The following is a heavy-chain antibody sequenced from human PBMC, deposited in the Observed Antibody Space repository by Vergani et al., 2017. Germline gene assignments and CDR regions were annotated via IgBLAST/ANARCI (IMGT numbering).Heavy chain of an antibody. CDR1: GFTFSSYS. CDR3: ARDYPKWELQGYFDY. V-gene: IGHV3-21*01. J-gene: IGHJ4*02. CDR2: ISSSSSYI. Sequence: EVQLVESGGGLVKPGGSLRLSCAASGFTFSSYSMNWVRQAPGKGLEWVSSISSSSSYIYYADSVKGRFTISRDNAKNSLYLQMNSLRAEDTAVYYCARDYPKWELQGYFDYWGQGTLVTFSS. D-gene: IGHD1-26*01.